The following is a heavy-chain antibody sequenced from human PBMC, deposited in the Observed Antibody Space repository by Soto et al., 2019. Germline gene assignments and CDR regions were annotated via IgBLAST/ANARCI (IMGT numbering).Heavy chain of an antibody. J-gene: IGHJ4*02. CDR3: AKVRIPRTTVTTTFDY. D-gene: IGHD4-17*01. V-gene: IGHV3-23*01. CDR1: GFTFSSYA. CDR2: ISGSGGST. Sequence: EVQLLESGGGLVQPGGSLRLSCAASGFTFSSYAMSWVRQAPGKGLEWVSAISGSGGSTYYADSVKGRFTISRDNSKNTLSLQMNSLRAEDTAVYYCAKVRIPRTTVTTTFDYWGQGTLVTVSS.